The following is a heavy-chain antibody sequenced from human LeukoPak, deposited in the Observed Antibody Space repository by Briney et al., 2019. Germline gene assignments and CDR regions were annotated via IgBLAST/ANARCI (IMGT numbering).Heavy chain of an antibody. V-gene: IGHV4-59*02. CDR2: IYYTET. D-gene: IGHD7-27*01. CDR1: GGSVSNYY. Sequence: SETLSLTCTVSGGSVSNYYGSWIRQSPGKGLEWIVYIYYTETSYNPSLKSRVTISADTSKNQFSLKLYSVTAADTAVYYCATRKLGNDYWGQGTLVTVSS. J-gene: IGHJ4*02. CDR3: ATRKLGNDY.